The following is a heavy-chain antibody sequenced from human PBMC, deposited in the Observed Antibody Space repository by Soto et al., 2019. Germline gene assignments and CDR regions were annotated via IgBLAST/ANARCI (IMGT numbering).Heavy chain of an antibody. CDR1: GGSFSSYM. CDR2: IMPVFGTP. V-gene: IGHV1-69*01. CDR3: ARGVTANYMGGDAFAI. D-gene: IGHD4-4*01. J-gene: IGHJ3*02. Sequence: QVLLVQSGAEVKKPGSSVKVSCQAAGGSFSSYMVSWVRQAPGQGLDYMGGIMPVFGTPTYTEKFQGRVTITADESTGTPYLELTSLKSDDTAVYYCARGVTANYMGGDAFAIWGQGTLVAVSS.